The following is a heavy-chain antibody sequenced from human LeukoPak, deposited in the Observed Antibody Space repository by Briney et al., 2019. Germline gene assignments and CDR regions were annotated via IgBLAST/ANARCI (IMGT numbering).Heavy chain of an antibody. CDR1: GGTFSSYA. J-gene: IGHJ5*02. D-gene: IGHD3-22*01. Sequence: SVKVSCKASGGTFSSYAISWVRQAPGQGLEWMGGIIPIFGTANYAQKFQGRVTITADESTSTAYMELSSLRSEDTAVYYCARDRTAYYYDSSGFDPWGQGTLVTVSS. CDR2: IIPIFGTA. V-gene: IGHV1-69*13. CDR3: ARDRTAYYYDSSGFDP.